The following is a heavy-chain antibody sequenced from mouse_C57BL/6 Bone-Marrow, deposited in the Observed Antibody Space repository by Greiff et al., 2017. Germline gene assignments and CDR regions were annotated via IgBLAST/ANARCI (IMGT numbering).Heavy chain of an antibody. D-gene: IGHD2-2*01. J-gene: IGHJ2*01. CDR1: GFTFSSYG. Sequence: EVKLMESGGDLVKPGGSLKLSCAASGFTFSSYGMSWVRQTPDKRLEWVATISSGGSYTYYPDSVKGRFTISRDNAKNTRYLQMSSLKSEDTAMYYCARRGMVKGYFDYWGQGTTLTVSS. CDR3: ARRGMVKGYFDY. CDR2: ISSGGSYT. V-gene: IGHV5-6*01.